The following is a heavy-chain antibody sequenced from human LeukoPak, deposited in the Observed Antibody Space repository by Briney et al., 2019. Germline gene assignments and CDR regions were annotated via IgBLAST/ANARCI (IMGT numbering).Heavy chain of an antibody. CDR2: ISGSGGST. D-gene: IGHD3-22*01. CDR1: GFTFSSYA. V-gene: IGHV3-23*01. CDR3: AKPHYYDSSGYYYVDYFDY. Sequence: PGGSLRLSCAASGFTFSSYATSWVRQAPGKGLEWVSAISGSGGSTYYADSVKGRFTISRDNSKNTLYLQMNSLRAEDTAVYYCAKPHYYDSSGYYYVDYFDYWGQGTLVTVSS. J-gene: IGHJ4*02.